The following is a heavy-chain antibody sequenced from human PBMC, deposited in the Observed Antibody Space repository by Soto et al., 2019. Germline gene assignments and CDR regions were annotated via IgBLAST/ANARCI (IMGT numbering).Heavy chain of an antibody. CDR1: GFTFSSYG. CDR2: ISYDGSNK. J-gene: IGHJ3*02. V-gene: IGHV3-30*18. D-gene: IGHD2-2*01. Sequence: GGSLRLSCAASGFTFSSYGMHWVRQAPGKGLEWVAVISYDGSNKYYADSVKGRFTISRDNSKNTLYLQMNSLRAEDTAVYYCAKDNAGYCSSTSCRGAFDIWGQGTMVTVSS. CDR3: AKDNAGYCSSTSCRGAFDI.